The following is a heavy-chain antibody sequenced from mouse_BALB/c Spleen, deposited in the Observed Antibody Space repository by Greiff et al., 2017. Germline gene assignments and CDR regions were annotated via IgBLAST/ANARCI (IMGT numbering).Heavy chain of an antibody. J-gene: IGHJ2*01. CDR2: IWGGGST. CDR3: AKLSGTRGYYFDY. D-gene: IGHD4-1*01. V-gene: IGHV2-6-5*01. Sequence: VKLMESGPGLVAPSQSLSITCTVSGFSLTSYGVSWIRQPPGKGLEWLGVIWGGGSTYYNSALKSRLSISKDNSKSQVFLKMNSLQTDDTAMYYCAKLSGTRGYYFDYWGQGTTLTVSS. CDR1: GFSLTSYG.